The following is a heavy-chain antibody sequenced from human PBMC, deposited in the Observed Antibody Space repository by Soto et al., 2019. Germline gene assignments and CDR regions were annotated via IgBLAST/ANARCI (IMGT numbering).Heavy chain of an antibody. CDR3: ARVPFSSFGVADPPVGWFDR. CDR1: GGFVNSVNNY. V-gene: IGHV4-30-4*01. CDR2: IFYTGST. J-gene: IGHJ5*02. Sequence: QVHLQESGPGLVKPSQTLSLTCTVSGGFVNSVNNYWSWIRQPPGKGLEWLGYIFYTGSTYYNPSLGSLITISIDTSKIRFSLKLTSVTAADTAVYYCARVPFSSFGVADPPVGWFDRWGQGTLVTVSS. D-gene: IGHD3-3*01.